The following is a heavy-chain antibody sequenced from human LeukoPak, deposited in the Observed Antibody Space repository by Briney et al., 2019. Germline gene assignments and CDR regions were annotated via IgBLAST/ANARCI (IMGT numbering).Heavy chain of an antibody. Sequence: GGSLRLSCAASGFTFSTYWMSWVRQAPGKGLEWVANIKQDGSEKYYVALVKGRFTISRDNAKNALYLQMNSLRAEDTAMYYCAMGRYTMIVDYWGQGTPVTVSS. CDR1: GFTFSTYW. V-gene: IGHV3-7*04. CDR2: IKQDGSEK. D-gene: IGHD3-22*01. J-gene: IGHJ4*02. CDR3: AMGRYTMIVDY.